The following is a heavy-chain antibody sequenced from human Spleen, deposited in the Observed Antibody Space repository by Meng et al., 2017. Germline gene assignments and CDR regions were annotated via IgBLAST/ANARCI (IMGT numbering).Heavy chain of an antibody. J-gene: IGHJ4*02. V-gene: IGHV4-61*02. CDR2: IYSSGTT. CDR3: ARGPVTTLLVTDYFNY. CDR1: GASLSSGSFF. Sequence: LRLSCTVSGASLSSGSFFWNWIRQSAGKGLEWIGRIYSSGTTDYNPSLKSRVTLSIDTSKNQFSLSLASVSAADTAVYYCARGPVTTLLVTDYFNYWGQGALVTVSS. D-gene: IGHD4-17*01.